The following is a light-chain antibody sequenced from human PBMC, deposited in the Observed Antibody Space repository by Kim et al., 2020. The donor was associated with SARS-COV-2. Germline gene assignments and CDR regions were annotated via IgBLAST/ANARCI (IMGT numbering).Light chain of an antibody. Sequence: SVSPGQTASITCSGDKLGDKYACWYHQKPGQSPLLVIYEGSKRPSGIPERFSGSNSGNTATLTISGTQAMDEADYYCQAWDTSIVVFGGGTQLTVL. CDR1: KLGDKY. J-gene: IGLJ2*01. V-gene: IGLV3-1*01. CDR2: EGS. CDR3: QAWDTSIVV.